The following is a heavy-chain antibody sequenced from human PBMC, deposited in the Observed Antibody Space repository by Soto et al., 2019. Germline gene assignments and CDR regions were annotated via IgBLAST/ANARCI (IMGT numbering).Heavy chain of an antibody. Sequence: SETLSLTCTVSGGSITSGEYYWTWIRQPPGKGLEWIGHIYSSEITSYKPSLKSRVTMSVDTSRSQFSLKLSSVTAADTAVYYCARGGYSNYYLRQYYFDSWGQGPLVTVSS. CDR2: IYSSEIT. CDR1: GGSITSGEYY. CDR3: ARGGYSNYYLRQYYFDS. D-gene: IGHD4-4*01. J-gene: IGHJ4*02. V-gene: IGHV4-30-4*01.